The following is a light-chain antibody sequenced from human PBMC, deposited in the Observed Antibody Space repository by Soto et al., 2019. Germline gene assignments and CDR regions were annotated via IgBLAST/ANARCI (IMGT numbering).Light chain of an antibody. J-gene: IGKJ1*01. CDR3: QQYGSSGT. CDR2: RAS. V-gene: IGKV3-20*01. CDR1: QSISNY. Sequence: EIVLTQPRAPLSLPPGERANLSCRASQSISNYLALYQQKPGQAPRLLIYRASNRATGIPARFSGSGSGTDFTLTISRLEPEDFAVYYCQQYGSSGTFGQGTKVDIK.